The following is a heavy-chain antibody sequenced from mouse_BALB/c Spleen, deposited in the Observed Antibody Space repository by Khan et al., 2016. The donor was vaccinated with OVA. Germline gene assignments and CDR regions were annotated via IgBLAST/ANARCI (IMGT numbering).Heavy chain of an antibody. D-gene: IGHD2-14*01. J-gene: IGHJ3*01. V-gene: IGHV1-80*01. CDR3: ARLGYWLAY. CDR2: IYPGDGNT. Sequence: QVQLQQPGAELVRPGSSVKISCKASGYAFSSYWMNWVKQRPGQGLGWIGQIYPGDGNTHYNGNFKGKATLTADKSSSTAYMQLSSLTSEDSAVYFCARLGYWLAYWGQGTLVTVSA. CDR1: GYAFSSYW.